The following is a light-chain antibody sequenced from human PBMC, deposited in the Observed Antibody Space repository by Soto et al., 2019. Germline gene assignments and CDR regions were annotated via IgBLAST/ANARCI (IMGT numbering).Light chain of an antibody. Sequence: EIGLPQSPCTLSFSPGERATLSCRASQSVSSSYLAWYQQKPGQAPRLLIYGASSRATGIPDRFSGSGSGTDFTLTISRLEPEDFAVYYCQQYGSSPTFGPGTKVDNK. J-gene: IGKJ3*01. V-gene: IGKV3-20*01. CDR2: GAS. CDR3: QQYGSSPT. CDR1: QSVSSSY.